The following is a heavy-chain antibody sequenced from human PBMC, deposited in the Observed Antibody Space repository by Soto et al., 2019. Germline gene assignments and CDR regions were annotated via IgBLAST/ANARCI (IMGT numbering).Heavy chain of an antibody. CDR1: GGSISSGDYY. CDR3: ARVAYGDYYFDY. D-gene: IGHD4-17*01. Sequence: PSETLSLTCTVSGGSISSGDYYWSWIRQPPGKGLEWIGYIYYSGSTYYNPSLKSRVTISVDTSKNQFSLKLSSVTAADTAVYYCARVAYGDYYFDYWGQGTMVSLSS. CDR2: IYYSGST. V-gene: IGHV4-30-4*01. J-gene: IGHJ4*02.